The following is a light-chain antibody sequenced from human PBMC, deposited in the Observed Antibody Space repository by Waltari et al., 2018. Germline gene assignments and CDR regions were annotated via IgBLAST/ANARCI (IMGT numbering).Light chain of an antibody. J-gene: IGLJ3*02. CDR1: DIGSKS. V-gene: IGLV3-21*04. Sequence: SYVPTQPPSVSVAPGKTASITCGGDDIGSKSVHWFQQKPGQAPVLVLYYDNDRPSGIPERFSGSNSGNPATLTISRVEAGDEADYYCHLWDSSTVNWVFGGGTKLTVL. CDR3: HLWDSSTVNWV. CDR2: YDN.